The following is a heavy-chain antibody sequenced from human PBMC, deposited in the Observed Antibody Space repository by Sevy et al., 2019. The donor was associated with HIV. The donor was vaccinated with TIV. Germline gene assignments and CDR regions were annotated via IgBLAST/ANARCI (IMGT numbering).Heavy chain of an antibody. Sequence: GGSLGLSCVASGFTFPIYSVVWFRRAPGKGLEWLTLISYDGNNRYYETSVKGRFTISRINSNNILYLQMTSLRVEDTALYFCARVAVEYCTNDCYHRFDHWGLGTLVTVSS. CDR3: ARVAVEYCTNDCYHRFDH. CDR1: GFTFPIYS. J-gene: IGHJ4*02. V-gene: IGHV3-30*04. D-gene: IGHD2-8*01. CDR2: ISYDGNNR.